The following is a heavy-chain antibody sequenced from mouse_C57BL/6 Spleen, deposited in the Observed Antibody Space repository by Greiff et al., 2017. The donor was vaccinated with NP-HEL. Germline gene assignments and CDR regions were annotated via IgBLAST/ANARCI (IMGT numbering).Heavy chain of an antibody. J-gene: IGHJ2*01. CDR1: GYTFTDYN. Sequence: EVQLVESGPELVKPGASVKMSCKASGYTFTDYNMHWVKQSHGKSLEWIGYINPNNGGTSYNQKFKGKATLTVNKSSSTAYMELRSLTSEDSAVYYCAVITTVVGPFDYWGQGTTLTVSS. CDR2: INPNNGGT. D-gene: IGHD1-1*01. CDR3: AVITTVVGPFDY. V-gene: IGHV1-22*01.